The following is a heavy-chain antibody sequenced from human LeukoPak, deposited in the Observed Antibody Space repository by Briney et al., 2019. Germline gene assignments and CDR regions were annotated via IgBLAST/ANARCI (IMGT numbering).Heavy chain of an antibody. D-gene: IGHD3-22*01. CDR2: IKQGESER. CDR3: ARGDNSAFDI. V-gene: IGHV3-7*04. Sequence: SGGSLRLSCAASGFTFSTYVMNWFRQAPGKGLEWVAGIKQGESERYYVDSVNGRFTISRDNAKNSLYLQMNSLRAEDTAVYYCARGDNSAFDIWGQGTMVTVSS. CDR1: GFTFSTYV. J-gene: IGHJ3*02.